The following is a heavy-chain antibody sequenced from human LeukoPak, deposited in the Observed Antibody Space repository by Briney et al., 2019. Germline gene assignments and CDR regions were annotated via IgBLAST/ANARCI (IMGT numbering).Heavy chain of an antibody. J-gene: IGHJ4*02. CDR1: GYTFTNYA. CDR3: ARGPRAAADDY. D-gene: IGHD6-13*01. Sequence: GASVKVSCKASGYTFTNYAMHWVRQAPGQRPEWMGWINAGNGNTKYSQKFQGRVTITRDTSASTAYMELSSLTSEDTAVYYCARGPRAAADDYWGQGTLVTVSS. V-gene: IGHV1-3*01. CDR2: INAGNGNT.